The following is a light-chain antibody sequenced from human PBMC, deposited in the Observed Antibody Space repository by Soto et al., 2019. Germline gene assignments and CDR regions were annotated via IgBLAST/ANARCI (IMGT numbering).Light chain of an antibody. V-gene: IGKV3-15*01. J-gene: IGKJ1*01. CDR3: QQYDNWPRT. Sequence: EAVVTQSPATLSVSPGERVTLSCRASQSLNNNLAWYQQKPGQAPRLLIYSASTRVTGVSARFSGSGSGTEFTLTISSLQSEDFAVYYCQQYDNWPRTFGQGTKV. CDR2: SAS. CDR1: QSLNNN.